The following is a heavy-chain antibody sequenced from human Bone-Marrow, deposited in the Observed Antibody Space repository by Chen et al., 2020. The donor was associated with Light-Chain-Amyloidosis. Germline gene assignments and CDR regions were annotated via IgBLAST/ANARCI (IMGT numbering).Heavy chain of an antibody. CDR2: IYPDDSYA. Sequence: EVQLEQSGPEVKKPGASLKISCKGSGYTFPNYWIGWVRRMPGKGLEWMGVIYPDDSYARYSPSFEGQVTISADKSITTAYLQWRSRKASDTAMYYCARRRDGYNFDYWGQGTLVTVSS. CDR1: GYTFPNYW. D-gene: IGHD5-12*01. V-gene: IGHV5-51*01. J-gene: IGHJ4*02. CDR3: ARRRDGYNFDY.